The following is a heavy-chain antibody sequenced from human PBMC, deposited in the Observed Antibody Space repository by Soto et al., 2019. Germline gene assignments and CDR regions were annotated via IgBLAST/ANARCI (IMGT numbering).Heavy chain of an antibody. D-gene: IGHD3-10*01. CDR2: INHSGST. CDR3: ASSPFSGRLGYFDY. V-gene: IGHV4-34*01. J-gene: IGHJ4*02. CDR1: GGSFSGYY. Sequence: PSETLSLTCAVYGGSFSGYYWSCIRQPPGKGLEWIGEINHSGSTNYNPSLKSRVTISVDTSKKQFSLKLSSVTAADTAVYYCASSPFSGRLGYFDYWGQGTLVTV.